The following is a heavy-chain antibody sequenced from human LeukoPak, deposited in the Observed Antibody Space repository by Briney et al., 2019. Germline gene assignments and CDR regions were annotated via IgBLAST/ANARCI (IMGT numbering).Heavy chain of an antibody. CDR2: IWSDASNR. J-gene: IGHJ4*01. CDR3: ARDAQRGFDYSNSLEY. D-gene: IGHD4-11*01. V-gene: IGHV3-33*01. Sequence: PGRSLRLSCAASGFIFSHYVMHGVPQAPGKGLEWVAVIWSDASNRFYAGSVKGRFTISRDNSQNTLFLQMNSLRAEDTAMYYCARDAQRGFDYSNSLEYWGHGTLVTVSS. CDR1: GFIFSHYV.